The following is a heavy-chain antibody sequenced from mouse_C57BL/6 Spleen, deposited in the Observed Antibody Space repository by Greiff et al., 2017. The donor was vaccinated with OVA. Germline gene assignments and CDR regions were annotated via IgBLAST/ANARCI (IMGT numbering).Heavy chain of an antibody. CDR1: GFTFNTYA. CDR2: IRRKSSNYAT. CDR3: VRGDYGSSYFDY. Sequence: EVQLQESGGGLVQPKGSLKLSCAASGFTFNTYAMHWVRQAPGKGLEWVARIRRKSSNYATYYADSVKDRFTISRDDSQSMLYLQMNNLKTEDTAMYYCVRGDYGSSYFDYWGQGTTLTVSS. V-gene: IGHV10-3*01. D-gene: IGHD1-1*01. J-gene: IGHJ2*01.